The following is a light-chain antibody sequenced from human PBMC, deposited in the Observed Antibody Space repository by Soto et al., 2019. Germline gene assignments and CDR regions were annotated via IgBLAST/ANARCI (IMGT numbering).Light chain of an antibody. V-gene: IGKV3-20*01. CDR1: QSISSSD. Sequence: EIVMTQPPATLSVSPGERATLSCSASQSISSSDLAWYQQRPGQAPRLLIYGASSRATGIPDRFSGSGSGTEFTLTISRLEPEDFAVYYCQQYGSSSWTFGQGTKVDI. J-gene: IGKJ1*01. CDR2: GAS. CDR3: QQYGSSSWT.